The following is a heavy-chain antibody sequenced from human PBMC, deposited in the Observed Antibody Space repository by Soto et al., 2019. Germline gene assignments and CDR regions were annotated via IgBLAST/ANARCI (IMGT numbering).Heavy chain of an antibody. J-gene: IGHJ4*02. V-gene: IGHV3-13*01. CDR3: ARGYYYYDSSGHIDY. CDR1: GFTFSSYD. D-gene: IGHD3-22*01. Sequence: GGSLRLSCAASGFTFSSYDRHWVRQAPGKGLEWVSAIGTAGDTYYPGSVKGRFTISRENAKNSLYLQMNSLRAEDTAVYYCARGYYYYDSSGHIDYWGQGTLVTVSS. CDR2: IGTAGDT.